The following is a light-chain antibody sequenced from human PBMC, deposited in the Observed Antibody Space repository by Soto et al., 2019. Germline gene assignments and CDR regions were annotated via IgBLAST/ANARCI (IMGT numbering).Light chain of an antibody. CDR2: GAS. CDR1: QSVSSSY. V-gene: IGKV3-20*01. J-gene: IGKJ2*01. Sequence: EIVLTQSPGTLSLSPGERATLSCRASQSVSSSYLAWYQQKPGQAPRLLIYGASSRATGIPDRFSGSGSGTDFTLTISRLEPEDFAAYYCQQYGSSPLMYTFGQGTKLEIK. CDR3: QQYGSSPLMYT.